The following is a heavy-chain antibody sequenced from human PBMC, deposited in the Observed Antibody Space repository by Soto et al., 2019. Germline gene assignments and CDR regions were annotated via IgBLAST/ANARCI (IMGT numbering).Heavy chain of an antibody. CDR2: INTNTGST. CDR1: GYPFIDYF. J-gene: IGHJ4*02. CDR3: ARDRVGAPFDS. V-gene: IGHV1-2*02. Sequence: QVQLVQSGAEVRKAGASVKVSCKASGYPFIDYFMHWVRQAPGQGLEWMGWINTNTGSTKYAQKFQGRVTMTRDTSISVVSMELSRMRSDDPAMYYCARDRVGAPFDSWGQGARVTVSS. D-gene: IGHD1-26*01.